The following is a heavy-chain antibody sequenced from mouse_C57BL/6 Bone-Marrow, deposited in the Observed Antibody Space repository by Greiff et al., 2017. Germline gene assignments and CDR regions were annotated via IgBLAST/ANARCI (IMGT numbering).Heavy chain of an antibody. CDR2: IYPGSGST. D-gene: IGHD1-1*01. J-gene: IGHJ4*01. V-gene: IGHV1-55*01. CDR1: GYTFTSYW. Sequence: QVQLQQPGAELVKPGASVKMSCKASGYTFTSYWITWVKQRPGQGLEWIGDIYPGSGSTNYNEKLKSKATLTVDTSSSTAYMQLSSLTSEDSAVYYCARPYYYGSSYVYYAMDYWGQGTSVTVSS. CDR3: ARPYYYGSSYVYYAMDY.